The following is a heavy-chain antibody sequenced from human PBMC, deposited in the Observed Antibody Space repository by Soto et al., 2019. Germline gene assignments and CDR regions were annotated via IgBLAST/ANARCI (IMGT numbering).Heavy chain of an antibody. CDR1: GFSFSKYW. J-gene: IGHJ4*02. D-gene: IGHD4-17*01. Sequence: EVQLVESGGALVQPGGSLRLSCAASGFSFSKYWMSWVRQAPGTGPEWVANINQDGSERYYVDSVKGRFTISRDNAKESLYLQMNSLRAEDTAVYYCATEATVTAYYFDYWGQGTLVTVSS. V-gene: IGHV3-7*01. CDR2: INQDGSER. CDR3: ATEATVTAYYFDY.